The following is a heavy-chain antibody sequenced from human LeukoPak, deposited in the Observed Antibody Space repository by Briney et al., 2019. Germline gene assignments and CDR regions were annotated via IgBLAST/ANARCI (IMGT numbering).Heavy chain of an antibody. D-gene: IGHD3-10*01. CDR1: GGSISSGGYY. J-gene: IGHJ4*02. Sequence: SSQTLSLTCTVSGGSISSGGYYWSWIRQHPGKGLEWIGYIYYSGSTYYNPSLKSRVTISVDTSKNQFSLKLSSVTAADTAVYYCARVGGITMVRGVTRYYFDYWGQGTLVTVSS. V-gene: IGHV4-31*03. CDR2: IYYSGST. CDR3: ARVGGITMVRGVTRYYFDY.